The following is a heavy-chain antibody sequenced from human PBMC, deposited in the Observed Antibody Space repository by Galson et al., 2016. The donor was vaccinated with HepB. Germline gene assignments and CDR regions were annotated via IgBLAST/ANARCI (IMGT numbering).Heavy chain of an antibody. CDR2: ISHDGRKK. J-gene: IGHJ4*02. CDR1: GLRFSSYG. V-gene: IGHV3-30*18. Sequence: SMRLSCAASGLRFSSYGMHWVCQAPGKGLEWVAVISHDGRKKYYGDSVQGRFTISRDNSKNTLYLQMNSLRAEDTAVYYCAKAKLWFGELLPGDWGQGTLVIVSS. CDR3: AKAKLWFGELLPGD. D-gene: IGHD3-10*01.